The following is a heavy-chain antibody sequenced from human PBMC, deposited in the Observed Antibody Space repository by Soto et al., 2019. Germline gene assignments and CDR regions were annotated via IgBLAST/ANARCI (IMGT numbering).Heavy chain of an antibody. CDR3: ARVGPYLDDGCNSDLDY. J-gene: IGHJ4*02. CDR1: GYTFTSYG. Sequence: AAVKVSCKASGYTFTSYGISWVRQGPGQGLEWMGWISAYNGNTNYAQKIQGRVTMTTDTSTSTAYMELRSLRSDDAAVYYCARVGPYLDDGCNSDLDYWAQGALVTV. V-gene: IGHV1-18*01. CDR2: ISAYNGNT. D-gene: IGHD4-17*01.